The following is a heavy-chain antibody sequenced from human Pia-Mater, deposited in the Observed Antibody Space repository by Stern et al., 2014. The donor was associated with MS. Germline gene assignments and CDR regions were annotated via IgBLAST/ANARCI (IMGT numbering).Heavy chain of an antibody. CDR1: GFTFDDYT. Sequence: EVQLVESGGDVVQPGGSLRLSCAASGFTFDDYTMHWVRQAPGKGLEWVSLISWDGGSTYYADSVKGRFTISRENSKNSLYLQMNSLRTEDTALYYCAKPITMIVVAESSYFDYWGQGTLVTVSS. CDR3: AKPITMIVVAESSYFDY. CDR2: ISWDGGST. J-gene: IGHJ4*02. D-gene: IGHD3-22*01. V-gene: IGHV3-43*01.